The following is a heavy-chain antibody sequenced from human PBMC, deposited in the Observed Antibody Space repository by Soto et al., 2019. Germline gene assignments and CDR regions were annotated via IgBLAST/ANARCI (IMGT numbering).Heavy chain of an antibody. D-gene: IGHD6-13*01. J-gene: IGHJ6*02. CDR2: INPNSGGT. CDR1: GYTFTGYY. V-gene: IGHV1-2*02. CDR3: ARDSSSYKRYYSYGMDV. Sequence: ASVKVSCKACGYTFTGYYMHWVRQAPGQGLEWMGWINPNSGGTNYAQKFQGRVTMTRDTSISTAYMELSRLRSDDTAVYYCARDSSSYKRYYSYGMDVWGQGTTVTVSS.